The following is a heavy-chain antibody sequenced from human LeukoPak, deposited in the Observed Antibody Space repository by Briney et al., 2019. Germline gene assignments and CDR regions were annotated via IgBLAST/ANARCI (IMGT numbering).Heavy chain of an antibody. Sequence: PSETLSLTCAIYDESFSGYLSDSYWSRVRRPPGKGLEWIGEIDRHGNTNYSPSLKSRVTISIQTSKSQFSLNLNSVTDADTAVYYCARRGGGNYPYYFDYWGRGTPVTVSS. J-gene: IGHJ4*02. CDR1: DESFSGYLSDSY. D-gene: IGHD3-16*01. V-gene: IGHV4-34*01. CDR2: IDRHGNT. CDR3: ARRGGGNYPYYFDY.